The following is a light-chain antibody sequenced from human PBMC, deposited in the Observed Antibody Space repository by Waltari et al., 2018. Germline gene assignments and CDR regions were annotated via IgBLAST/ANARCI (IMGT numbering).Light chain of an antibody. J-gene: IGLJ3*02. CDR3: YSAADNKQGV. Sequence: SYELTQPSSVSVSPGQTARITCSGDVLAKKYARWFQQKPGQAPVLVIYKDSERPSGIPERFSGSSSGTTVNLTISGAQVEDEADYYCYSAADNKQGVFGGGTKLTVL. CDR1: VLAKKY. CDR2: KDS. V-gene: IGLV3-27*01.